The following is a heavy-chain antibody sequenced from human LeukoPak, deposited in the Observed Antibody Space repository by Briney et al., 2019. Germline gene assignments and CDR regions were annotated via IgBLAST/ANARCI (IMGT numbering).Heavy chain of an antibody. CDR2: INHSGST. V-gene: IGHV4-34*01. J-gene: IGHJ5*02. CDR1: GGSFSGYY. Sequence: SETLSLTCAVYGGSFSGYYWSWIRQPPGKGLEWIGEINHSGSTNYNPSLKSRVTISVDTSKNQFSLKLSSVTAADTAVYYCARRLVIVVVRRREYNWFDPWGQGTLVTVSP. CDR3: ARRLVIVVVRRREYNWFDP. D-gene: IGHD2-15*01.